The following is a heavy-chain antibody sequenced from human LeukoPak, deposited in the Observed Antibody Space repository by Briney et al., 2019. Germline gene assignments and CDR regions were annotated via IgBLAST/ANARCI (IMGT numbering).Heavy chain of an antibody. CDR2: VYTLGRT. CDR3: ARHRTRHGGSWRLFDAFDI. D-gene: IGHD2-15*01. J-gene: IGHJ3*02. Sequence: SETLSLTCTVSGDFISSGSYYWSWIRQPAGKGLEWIGRVYTLGRTDYHPSLKSRVTISVDTSKNQFSLKLSSVTAADTAVYYCARHRTRHGGSWRLFDAFDIWGQGTMVTVSS. V-gene: IGHV4-61*02. CDR1: GDFISSGSYY.